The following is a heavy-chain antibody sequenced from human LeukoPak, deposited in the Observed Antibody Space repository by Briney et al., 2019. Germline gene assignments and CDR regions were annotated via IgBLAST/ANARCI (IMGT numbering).Heavy chain of an antibody. J-gene: IGHJ4*02. D-gene: IGHD1-1*01. CDR2: ISSSSSTI. CDR3: ASRSKTGTTRY. CDR1: GFTFSSYA. V-gene: IGHV3-48*04. Sequence: GGSLRLSCAASGFTFSSYAMSWVRQAPGKGLEWVSYISSSSSTIYYADSVKGRFTISRDNAKNSLYLQMNSLRAEDTAVYYCASRSKTGTTRYWGQGTLVTVSS.